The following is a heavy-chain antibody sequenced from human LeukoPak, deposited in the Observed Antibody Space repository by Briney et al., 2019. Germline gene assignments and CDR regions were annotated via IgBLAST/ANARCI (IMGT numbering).Heavy chain of an antibody. D-gene: IGHD3-10*01. CDR1: GFTFRNYL. V-gene: IGHV3-74*01. CDR2: INQDESNA. Sequence: GGSLRLSCAVSGFTFRNYLMHWVRQAPGKGLVWVSRINQDESNAYAESVKGGFTIPRDNAKDTLYLQMNSLRAEDTAVYFCGRGGDGIDMWGQGTTVIVSS. J-gene: IGHJ3*02. CDR3: GRGGDGIDM.